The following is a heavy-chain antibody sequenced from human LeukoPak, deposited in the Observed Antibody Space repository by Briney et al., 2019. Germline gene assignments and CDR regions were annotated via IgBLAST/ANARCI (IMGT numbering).Heavy chain of an antibody. Sequence: ASVKVSCKVSGYTLTELSMHWVRQAPGKGLEWMGGFDPEDGETIYAQKFQGRVTITADESTSTAYMELSSLRSEDTAVYYCASGIRWLQLFDYWGQGTLVTVSS. CDR1: GYTLTELS. CDR2: FDPEDGET. D-gene: IGHD5-24*01. V-gene: IGHV1-24*01. J-gene: IGHJ4*02. CDR3: ASGIRWLQLFDY.